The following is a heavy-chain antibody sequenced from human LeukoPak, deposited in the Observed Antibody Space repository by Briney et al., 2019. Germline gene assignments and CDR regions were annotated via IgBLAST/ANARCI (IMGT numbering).Heavy chain of an antibody. CDR2: INPDTGGT. V-gene: IGHV1-2*02. J-gene: IGHJ5*02. D-gene: IGHD3-10*01. Sequence: ASVKVSCKASGSFTGEYVHWVRQAPGHGLEWLGWINPDTGGTNFAQKFQGRVTMAGDTSISTAYMELSRLTSDDTAVYYCARSPYDSGSYVSAPWGQGTQVTVSS. CDR3: ARSPYDSGSYVSAP. CDR1: GSFTGEY.